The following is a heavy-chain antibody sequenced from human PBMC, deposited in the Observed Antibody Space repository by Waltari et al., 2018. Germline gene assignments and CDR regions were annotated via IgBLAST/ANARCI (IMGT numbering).Heavy chain of an antibody. V-gene: IGHV3-30*18. J-gene: IGHJ6*02. CDR3: AKDGAVAGRTYYYYGMDV. CDR2: ITYDGSNK. CDR1: GFTFSSYG. Sequence: QVQLVESGGGVVQPGRSLRLSCAASGFTFSSYGMHWVRQAPGKGLEWVAVITYDGSNKYYADSVKGRFTISRDNSKNTLYLQMNSLRAEDTAVYYCAKDGAVAGRTYYYYGMDVWGQGTTVTVSS. D-gene: IGHD6-19*01.